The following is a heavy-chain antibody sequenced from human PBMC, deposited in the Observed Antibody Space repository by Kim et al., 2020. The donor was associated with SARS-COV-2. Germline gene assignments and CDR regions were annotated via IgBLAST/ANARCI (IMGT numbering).Heavy chain of an antibody. CDR1: GFTFSSYS. J-gene: IGHJ4*02. CDR2: ITSSSSYK. V-gene: IGHV3-21*01. D-gene: IGHD1-1*01. Sequence: GGSLRLSCAASGFTFSSYSMDWVRQAPGKGLEWVSSITSSSSYKYYVDSVKGRFTISRDNAKNSLYLQMNSLRAEDTAVYYCATFRTSPTKTDEWGQG. CDR3: ATFRTSPTKTDE.